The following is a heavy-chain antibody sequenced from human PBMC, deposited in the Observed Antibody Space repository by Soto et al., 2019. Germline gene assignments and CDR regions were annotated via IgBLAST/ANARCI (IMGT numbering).Heavy chain of an antibody. Sequence: SVKVSCKASGVSFRTYGISWVRQAPLQVLEWMVGIIAMYGIGNYAQKFQGRVTITADKSTTTVHMELSSLRSEDTAVYFCARRDYSVLNGNFTCYALEFWGQGTTVTVSS. D-gene: IGHD3-9*01. CDR2: IIAMYGIG. CDR1: GVSFRTYG. CDR3: ARRDYSVLNGNFTCYALEF. J-gene: IGHJ6*01. V-gene: IGHV1-69*10.